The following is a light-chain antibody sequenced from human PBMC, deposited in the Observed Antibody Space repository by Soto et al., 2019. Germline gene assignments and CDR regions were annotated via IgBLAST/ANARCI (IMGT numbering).Light chain of an antibody. J-gene: IGKJ1*01. CDR2: LGS. V-gene: IGKV2-28*01. CDR1: QSLLHSNGYNY. CDR3: MQALQTPR. Sequence: DVVMTQSPLSLPVTPGEPAFISCRSSQSLLHSNGYNYLDWYLQKPGQSPQLLIYLGSNRASGVPDRFSGSGPGTEFTLKISRVEAEDVGVYYCMQALQTPRFGQGTKVDIK.